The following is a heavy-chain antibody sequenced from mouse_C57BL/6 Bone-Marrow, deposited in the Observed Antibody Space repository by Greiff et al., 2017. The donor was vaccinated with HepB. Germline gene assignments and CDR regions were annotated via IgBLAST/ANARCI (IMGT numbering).Heavy chain of an antibody. V-gene: IGHV1-55*01. CDR3: AREGGYGFSWDY. D-gene: IGHD1-2*01. CDR1: GYTFTSYW. Sequence: VHLQQPGAELVKPGASVKMSCKASGYTFTSYWITWVKQRPGQGLEWIGDIYPGSGSANYNEKFKSKATLTVDTSSSTAYMQLSSLTSEDSAVYYCAREGGYGFSWDYWGQGTTLTVSS. CDR2: IYPGSGSA. J-gene: IGHJ2*01.